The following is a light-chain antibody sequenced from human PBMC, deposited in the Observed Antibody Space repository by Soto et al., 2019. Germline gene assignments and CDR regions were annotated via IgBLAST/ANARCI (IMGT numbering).Light chain of an antibody. J-gene: IGKJ4*01. Sequence: EIVLTQSPATLSLSPGERATLSCRASQSVRSFLAWYQQKPGQAPRLLIYDASIRATGIPARFSGSGSGTDFTLTISSLEPEDFAVYYCQQGSNWPPGLTFGGGTKVEIK. CDR2: DAS. V-gene: IGKV3-11*01. CDR1: QSVRSF. CDR3: QQGSNWPPGLT.